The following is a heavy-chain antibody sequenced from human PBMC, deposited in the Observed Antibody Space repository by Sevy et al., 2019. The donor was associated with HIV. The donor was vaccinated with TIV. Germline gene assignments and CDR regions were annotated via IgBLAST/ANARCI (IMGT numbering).Heavy chain of an antibody. J-gene: IGHJ4*02. CDR3: AMNYYDSSGSSFFFDY. D-gene: IGHD3-22*01. V-gene: IGHV3-33*01. CDR1: GFTFSSYG. Sequence: GWSLRLSCAASGFTFSSYGMHWVRQAPGKGLEWVAVIWYDGSNKYYADSVKGRFTISRDNSKNTLYLQMNSLRAEDTAVYYCAMNYYDSSGSSFFFDYWGQGTLVTVSS. CDR2: IWYDGSNK.